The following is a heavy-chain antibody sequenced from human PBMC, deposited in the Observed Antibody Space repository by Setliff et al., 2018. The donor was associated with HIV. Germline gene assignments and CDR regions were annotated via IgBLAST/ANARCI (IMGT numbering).Heavy chain of an antibody. V-gene: IGHV4-38-2*02. CDR3: GRCMSVAVPEY. CDR2: VYHSGST. D-gene: IGHD2-21*01. J-gene: IGHJ4*02. CDR1: GFSISTGHY. Sequence: SETLSLTCTVSGFSISTGHYWGWVRQSPGKGLEWIGSVYHSGSTYYAASLKSRVTISVDTSKNQFSLKLTSVTAADTAVYYCGRCMSVAVPEYWGQGTLVTVSS.